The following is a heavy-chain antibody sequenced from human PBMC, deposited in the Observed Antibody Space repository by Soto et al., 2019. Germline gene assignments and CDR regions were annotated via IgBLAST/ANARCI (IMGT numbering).Heavy chain of an antibody. V-gene: IGHV1-18*01. CDR3: ARGNPYYYDSSGSRYTFDI. CDR2: ISAYNGNT. D-gene: IGHD3-22*01. Sequence: ASVKVSCKASGYTFTSYGISWVRQAPGQGLEWMGWISAYNGNTNYAQKLQGRVTMTTDTSTSTAYMELRSLRSDDTAVYYCARGNPYYYDSSGSRYTFDIWGQGTMVTVSS. J-gene: IGHJ3*02. CDR1: GYTFTSYG.